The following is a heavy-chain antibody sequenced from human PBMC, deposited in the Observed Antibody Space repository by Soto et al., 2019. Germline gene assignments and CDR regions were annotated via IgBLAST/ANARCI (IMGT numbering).Heavy chain of an antibody. J-gene: IGHJ6*02. CDR2: INAGNGNT. V-gene: IGHV1-3*01. D-gene: IGHD3-22*01. CDR1: GYTFTSYD. Sequence: GASVKVSCKASGYTFTSYDINWVRQATGQGLEWMGWINAGNGNTKYSQKFQGRVTITRDTSASTAYMELSSLRSEDTAVYYCAREGFVITMIVVVTPIGGMDVWGQGTTVTVSS. CDR3: AREGFVITMIVVVTPIGGMDV.